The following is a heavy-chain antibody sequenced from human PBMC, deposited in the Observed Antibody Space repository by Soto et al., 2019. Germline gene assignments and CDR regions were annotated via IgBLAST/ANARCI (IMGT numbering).Heavy chain of an antibody. J-gene: IGHJ5*02. CDR2: IYSSGST. CDR1: GGSISSGDYY. CDR3: SRVHNWFDP. Sequence: PSETLSLTCTVPGGSISSGDYYWSWIRQPPGKGLEWSGYIYSSGSTCYNPSLKSRVTISVDTSKNQFSLKLSSVTAADTAVYYCSRVHNWFDPWGQGTLVTVS. V-gene: IGHV4-30-4*01.